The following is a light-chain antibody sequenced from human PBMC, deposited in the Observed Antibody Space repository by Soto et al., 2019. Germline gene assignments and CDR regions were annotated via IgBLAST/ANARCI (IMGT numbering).Light chain of an antibody. CDR1: SSDVGGYNY. CDR2: DVS. Sequence: QSALTQPASVSGSPGQSITISCTGTSSDVGGYNYVSWYQQHPGKAPKFMIYDVSNRPSGVSNRFSGSKSGNTASLTISGLQAEDEADYYCQSYDNSLSGSDVFGTGTKVTVL. CDR3: QSYDNSLSGSDV. J-gene: IGLJ1*01. V-gene: IGLV2-14*01.